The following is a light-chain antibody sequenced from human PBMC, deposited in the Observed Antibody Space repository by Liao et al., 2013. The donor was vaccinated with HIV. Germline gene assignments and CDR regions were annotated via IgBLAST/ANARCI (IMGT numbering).Light chain of an antibody. J-gene: IGLJ1*01. V-gene: IGLV3-1*01. Sequence: SYELTQPPSVSVSPGQTASITCSGDKLGDEYASWYQQKPGQSPVLVIYQDTRRPSGVPGRFSGSNSENTATLTISGTQATDEADYYCQAWDSSTAYVFGSGTKLAVL. CDR3: QAWDSSTAYV. CDR2: QDT. CDR1: KLGDEY.